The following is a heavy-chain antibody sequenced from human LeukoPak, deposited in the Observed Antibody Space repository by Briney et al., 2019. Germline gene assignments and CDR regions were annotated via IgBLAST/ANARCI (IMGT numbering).Heavy chain of an antibody. Sequence: GGSLRLSCAASGFTVSSNYMSWVRQAPGKGLEWVSVIYSGGSTYYADSVKGRFTLSRDNSKNTLYLQMNSLRAEDTAVYYCARRSGIAVAGAFDYWGQGTLVTVSS. CDR2: IYSGGST. CDR3: ARRSGIAVAGAFDY. V-gene: IGHV3-53*01. J-gene: IGHJ4*02. CDR1: GFTVSSNY. D-gene: IGHD6-19*01.